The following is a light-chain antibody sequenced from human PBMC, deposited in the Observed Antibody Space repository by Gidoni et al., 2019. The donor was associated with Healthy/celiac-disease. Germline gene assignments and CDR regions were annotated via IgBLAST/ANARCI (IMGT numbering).Light chain of an antibody. CDR1: QSVSSSY. Sequence: EIVLTQTPGTLSLSPGERATLSGRASQSVSSSYLACYQQKPGQAPRLLIYGASSRATGIPDRFSGSGSGTDFTLTISRLEPEDFAVYYCQQYGSSPPDTFGGGTKVEIK. CDR2: GAS. CDR3: QQYGSSPPDT. V-gene: IGKV3-20*01. J-gene: IGKJ4*01.